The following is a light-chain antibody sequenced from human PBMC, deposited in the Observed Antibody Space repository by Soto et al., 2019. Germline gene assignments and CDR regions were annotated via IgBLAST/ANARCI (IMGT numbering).Light chain of an antibody. V-gene: IGKV2-28*01. Sequence: DIVMTQSPNSLAVSLGERATINCKSSQSVLYSSDNENYLAWYLQKPGQSPQLLIYFGSHRASGVPDRFTGSGSGTDFTLKISRVEAEDVGVYYCMQHLETPQTFGQGTKVDIK. CDR2: FGS. CDR1: QSVLYSSDNENY. CDR3: MQHLETPQT. J-gene: IGKJ1*01.